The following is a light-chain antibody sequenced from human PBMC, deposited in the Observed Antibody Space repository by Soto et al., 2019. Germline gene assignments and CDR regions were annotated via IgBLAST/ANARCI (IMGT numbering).Light chain of an antibody. J-gene: IGKJ1*01. CDR3: QQYNSYPGT. CDR1: QSISPW. V-gene: IGKV1-5*03. CDR2: KAS. Sequence: DIQMTQSPSTLSASVGDRVTITCRASQSISPWLAWYQQKPGTAPKLLIYKASSLESGVPSRFSGSASGTEFTLTISSLQPDDFATYYCQQYNSYPGTFGQGTKGISN.